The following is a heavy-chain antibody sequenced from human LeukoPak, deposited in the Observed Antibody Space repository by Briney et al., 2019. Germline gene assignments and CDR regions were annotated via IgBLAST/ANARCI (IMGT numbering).Heavy chain of an antibody. D-gene: IGHD3-10*01. V-gene: IGHV3-23*01. CDR2: ISNSGATT. J-gene: IGHJ4*02. CDR3: AKEELYYYGSGTYYTLAPFDY. Sequence: GSLRLSCEASGYIFSSYAMSWVRQAPGKGLEWVSVISNSGATTDYADSVKGRFTISRDNSKNTLSLQMNSLRAVDTSVYYCAKEELYYYGSGTYYTLAPFDYWGQGTLVTVSS. CDR1: GYIFSSYA.